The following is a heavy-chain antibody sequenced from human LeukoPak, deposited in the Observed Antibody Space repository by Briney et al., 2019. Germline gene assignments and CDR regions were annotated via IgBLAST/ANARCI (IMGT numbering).Heavy chain of an antibody. V-gene: IGHV4-34*01. J-gene: IGHJ5*02. Sequence: SETLSLTCPVYDGSFSGYYWSWIRQPPGKGLEWIGEINHSGSTNSNPSIRSRVTLSVDTSTNPFSLNLSSVTAADTAVYYWARLYIGGYSRSTNYNWFDPWGQGTLVTVSS. CDR3: ARLYIGGYSRSTNYNWFDP. CDR2: INHSGST. D-gene: IGHD6-13*01. CDR1: DGSFSGYY.